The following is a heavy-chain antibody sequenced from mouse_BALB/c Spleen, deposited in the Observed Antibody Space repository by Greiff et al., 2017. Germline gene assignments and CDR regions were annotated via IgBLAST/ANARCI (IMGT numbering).Heavy chain of an antibody. CDR1: GYTFTDYY. J-gene: IGHJ3*01. V-gene: IGHV1-77*01. Sequence: LVESGAELARPGASVKLSCKASGYTFTDYYINWVKQRTGQGLEWIGEIYPGSGNTYYNEKFKGKATLTADKSSSTAYMQLSSLTSEDSAVYFCARSSIRLYDGFPWFAYWGQGTLVTVSA. CDR2: IYPGSGNT. D-gene: IGHD2-3*01. CDR3: ARSSIRLYDGFPWFAY.